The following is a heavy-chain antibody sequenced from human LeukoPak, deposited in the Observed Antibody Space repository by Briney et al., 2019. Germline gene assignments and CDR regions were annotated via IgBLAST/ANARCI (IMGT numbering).Heavy chain of an antibody. CDR2: IHYSRST. CDR1: GGSITSSSYY. V-gene: IGHV4-39*01. CDR3: ASSINWYYFDS. Sequence: SETLSLTCTVSGGSITSSSYYWSWIRQPPGKGLEWIGTIHYSRSTYYNPSLKGRVTISVDTSENQFSLKLSSVTAADTAVYYCASSINWYYFDSWGQGTLVSVSS. D-gene: IGHD1-1*01. J-gene: IGHJ4*02.